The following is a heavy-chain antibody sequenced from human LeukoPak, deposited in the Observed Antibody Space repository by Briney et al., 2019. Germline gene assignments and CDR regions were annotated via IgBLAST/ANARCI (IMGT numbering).Heavy chain of an antibody. CDR3: ARGGCSGGSCYFDY. J-gene: IGHJ4*02. CDR1: GFTVSNNY. V-gene: IGHV3-53*01. D-gene: IGHD2-15*01. Sequence: PGGSLRLSCAASGFTVSNNYMSWVRQAPGKGLECVSVIYTGGSTYYADSVKGRFTLTRDNSKHTLYLQMNSLRAEDTAVYYCARGGCSGGSCYFDYWGQGTLVTVSS. CDR2: IYTGGST.